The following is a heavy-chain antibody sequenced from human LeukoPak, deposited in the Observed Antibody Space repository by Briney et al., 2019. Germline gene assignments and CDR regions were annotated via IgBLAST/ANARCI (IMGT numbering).Heavy chain of an antibody. Sequence: GGSLRLSCVDTGFTFSTYGMAWVRQSPGKGLEYVASISPSGGTTYYADSVKGRFMLSIDNYQNTVYLQMSSLGAEDTALYFCARMGGSKPTNAFDFWGQGTMVAVSS. V-gene: IGHV3-23*01. CDR3: ARMGGSKPTNAFDF. CDR1: GFTFSTYG. CDR2: ISPSGGTT. J-gene: IGHJ3*01. D-gene: IGHD1-26*01.